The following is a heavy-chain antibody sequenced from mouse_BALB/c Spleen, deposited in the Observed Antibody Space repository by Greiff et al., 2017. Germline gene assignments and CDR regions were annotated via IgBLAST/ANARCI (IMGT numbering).Heavy chain of an antibody. V-gene: IGHV1S56*01. J-gene: IGHJ3*01. CDR2: IYPGNVNT. CDR3: ARLEFQDLYGNYFY. D-gene: IGHD2-1*01. CDR1: GYTFTSYY. Sequence: QVQLQQSGPELVKPGASVRISCKASGYTFTSYYIHWVKQRPGQGLEWIGWIYPGNVNTKYNEKFKGKATLTADKSSSTAYMQLSSLTSEDSAVYFCARLEFQDLYGNYFYWGQGTLVTVSA.